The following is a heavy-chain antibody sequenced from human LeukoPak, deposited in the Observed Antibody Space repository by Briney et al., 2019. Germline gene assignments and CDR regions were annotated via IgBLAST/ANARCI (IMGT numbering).Heavy chain of an antibody. J-gene: IGHJ4*02. D-gene: IGHD6-13*01. V-gene: IGHV4-39*01. CDR3: ARPRAYSSSWYYFDY. CDR2: IYYSGST. Sequence: PSETLSLTRTVSGGSISSISYYWGWIRQPPGKGLGGMGSIYYSGSTYYNPSLKSRVTISVDTSKNQFSLKLSSVTAADTAVYYCARPRAYSSSWYYFDYWGQGTLVTVST. CDR1: GGSISSISYY.